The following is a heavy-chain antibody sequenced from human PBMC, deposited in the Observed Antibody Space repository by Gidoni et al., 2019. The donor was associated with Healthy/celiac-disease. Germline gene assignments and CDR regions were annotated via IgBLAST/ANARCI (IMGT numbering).Heavy chain of an antibody. Sequence: EVQLFESGGGLVQPGGSLTLAWTASGFTFPSYGMNWVRQAPGKWLEWVSTINVGGSAYYADSVKGRFTISRDNSRNTLYLQMNSLTAEDTAVYYCARSWDYWGQGTLVTVSS. V-gene: IGHV3-23*01. J-gene: IGHJ4*02. CDR1: GFTFPSYG. CDR2: INVGGSA. CDR3: ARSWDY.